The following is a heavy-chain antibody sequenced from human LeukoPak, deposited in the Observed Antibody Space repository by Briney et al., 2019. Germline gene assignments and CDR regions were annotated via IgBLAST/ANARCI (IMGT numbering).Heavy chain of an antibody. CDR2: ISGSGTST. D-gene: IGHD4-23*01. CDR3: ARRAGGYSHPYDY. V-gene: IGHV3-23*01. Sequence: GGSLRLSCAASGFTFNSYAMSWVRQAPGKGLEWVSTISGSGTSTYYADSVKGRFTISRDNSKNTLYLQMNSLRAEDTAVYYCARRAGGYSHPYDYWGQGILVTVSS. CDR1: GFTFNSYA. J-gene: IGHJ4*02.